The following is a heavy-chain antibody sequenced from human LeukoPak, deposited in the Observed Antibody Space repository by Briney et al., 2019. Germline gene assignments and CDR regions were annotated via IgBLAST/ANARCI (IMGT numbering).Heavy chain of an antibody. CDR2: INPNSGGT. Sequence: ASVKVSCKASGYTFTSYDINWVRQAPGQGLEWMGWINPNSGGTNYAQKFQGRVTMTRDTSISTAYMELSRLRSDDTAVYYCARGIRNTYYYDSSGYSPVYWGQGTLVTVSS. J-gene: IGHJ4*02. V-gene: IGHV1-2*02. D-gene: IGHD3-22*01. CDR1: GYTFTSYD. CDR3: ARGIRNTYYYDSSGYSPVY.